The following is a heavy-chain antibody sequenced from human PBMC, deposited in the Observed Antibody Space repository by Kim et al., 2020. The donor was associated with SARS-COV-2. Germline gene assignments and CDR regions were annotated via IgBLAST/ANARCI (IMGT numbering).Heavy chain of an antibody. D-gene: IGHD2-2*01. CDR2: ISYDGSNK. J-gene: IGHJ6*02. CDR3: ARDWRVVPAALYYYGMDV. Sequence: GGSLRLSCAASGFTFSSYAMHWVRQAPGKGLEWVAVISYDGSNKYYADSVKGRFTISRDNSKNTLYLQMNSLRAEDTAVYYCARDWRVVPAALYYYGMDVWGQGTTVTVSS. V-gene: IGHV3-30*04. CDR1: GFTFSSYA.